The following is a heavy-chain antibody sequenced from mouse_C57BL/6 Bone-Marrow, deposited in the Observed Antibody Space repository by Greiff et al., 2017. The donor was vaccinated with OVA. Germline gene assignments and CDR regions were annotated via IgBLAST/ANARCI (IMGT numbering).Heavy chain of an antibody. D-gene: IGHD1-1*01. CDR2: IYPGSGST. V-gene: IGHV1-55*01. J-gene: IGHJ4*01. Sequence: QVQLQQPGAELVKPGASVKMSCKASGYTFTSYWITWVKQRPGQGLEWIGDIYPGSGSTNYNEKFKSKATLTVDTSSSTAYMQLSSLTPEDSAAYYCARRPHYDGSSYSAMDCWGQGTSVTVSS. CDR3: ARRPHYDGSSYSAMDC. CDR1: GYTFTSYW.